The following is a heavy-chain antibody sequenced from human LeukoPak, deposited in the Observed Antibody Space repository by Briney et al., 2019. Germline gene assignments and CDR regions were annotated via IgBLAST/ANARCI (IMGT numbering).Heavy chain of an antibody. V-gene: IGHV3-11*06. Sequence: GGSLRLSCAASGFTFSDYYMSWIRQAPGKGLEWVSYISSSSSYTNYADSVKGRFTISRDNAKNSLYLQMNSLRAEDTAVYYCAKSGYDYYPLDYWGQGTLVTVSS. CDR2: ISSSSSYT. D-gene: IGHD5-12*01. J-gene: IGHJ4*02. CDR1: GFTFSDYY. CDR3: AKSGYDYYPLDY.